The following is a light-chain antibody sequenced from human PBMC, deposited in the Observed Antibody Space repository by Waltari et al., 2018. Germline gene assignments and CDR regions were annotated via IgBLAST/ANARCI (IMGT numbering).Light chain of an antibody. CDR3: QQYYNTPLT. V-gene: IGKV4-1*01. CDR1: QTVLYSSNNKNY. CDR2: WAS. Sequence: IVMTQSPDSLAVSLGERATIHCKSSQTVLYSSNNKNYLAWYQQKPRQPPKLLIYWASNRESGVPDRFSGSGSGTDFTLTISSLQAEDVAVYYCQQYYNTPLTFGGGTKVEIK. J-gene: IGKJ4*01.